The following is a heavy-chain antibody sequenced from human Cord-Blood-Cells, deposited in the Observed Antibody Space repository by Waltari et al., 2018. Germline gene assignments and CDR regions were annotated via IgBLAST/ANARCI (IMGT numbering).Heavy chain of an antibody. CDR1: GFTFSSYA. D-gene: IGHD6-13*01. V-gene: IGHV3-23*01. CDR2: ISGSGGST. Sequence: DVQLLESGGGLVQPGGSLRLSCAASGFTFSSYAMSWVRQAPGKGLEWVSAISGSGGSTYYADSVKGRFTISRDNSKNTLYLQMNSLRAEDTAVYYCAKDGGNSYSSSWAFDYWGQGTLVTVSS. CDR3: AKDGGNSYSSSWAFDY. J-gene: IGHJ4*02.